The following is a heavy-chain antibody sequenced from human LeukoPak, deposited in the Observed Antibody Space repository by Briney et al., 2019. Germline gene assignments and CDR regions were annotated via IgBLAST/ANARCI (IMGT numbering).Heavy chain of an antibody. CDR1: GFTFSDYY. CDR2: ISSSGSTI. Sequence: GGSLRLSCAASGFTFSDYYMSWIRQAPGKGLEWVSYISSSGSTIYYADSVTGRFTVSRDNSKNTVYLQMNNLMTEDTAVYYCAKTRGVEGAFDIWGQGTRVTVSS. D-gene: IGHD2-21*01. V-gene: IGHV3-11*04. CDR3: AKTRGVEGAFDI. J-gene: IGHJ3*02.